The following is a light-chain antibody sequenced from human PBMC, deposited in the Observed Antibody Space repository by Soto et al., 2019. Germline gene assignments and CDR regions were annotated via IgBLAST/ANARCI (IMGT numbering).Light chain of an antibody. CDR3: GTWDSSLNADV. J-gene: IGLJ1*01. CDR1: SSNIGNNL. V-gene: IGLV1-51*02. Sequence: QSVLTQPPSVSAAPGQKVTISCSGTSSNIGNNLVCWYQQLPGAAPKLLIYEDNKRSSGIPDRFSGSKSGTSATLGITGLQTGDEADYYCGTWDSSLNADVFGTGTKLTV. CDR2: EDN.